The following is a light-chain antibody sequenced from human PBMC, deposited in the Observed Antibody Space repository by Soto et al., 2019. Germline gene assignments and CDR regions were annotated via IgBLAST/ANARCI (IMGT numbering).Light chain of an antibody. Sequence: EIVLTQSPDTLSLSPGERATLSCRASQSVSSSYLAWYQHKPGQAPRLLIYDASRRATGIPDRFSGSGSGTDFTLTISRLEPADIAVYYCQQYGSSPRTFGQGTKLEIK. V-gene: IGKV3-20*01. CDR3: QQYGSSPRT. CDR2: DAS. CDR1: QSVSSSY. J-gene: IGKJ2*02.